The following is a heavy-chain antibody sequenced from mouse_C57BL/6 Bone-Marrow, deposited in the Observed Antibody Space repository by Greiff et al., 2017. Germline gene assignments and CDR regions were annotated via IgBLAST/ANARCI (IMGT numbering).Heavy chain of an antibody. J-gene: IGHJ2*01. Sequence: EVQLQQSGPVLVKPGASVKMSCKASGYTFTDYYMNWVKQSPGKSLEWIGVINPYNGGTSYNQKFKGKATLTVDKSSSTAYMALNSLTSEDSAVYYCARHPPYDGYLLYFDYWGQGTTLTVSS. CDR1: GYTFTDYY. CDR3: ARHPPYDGYLLYFDY. D-gene: IGHD2-3*01. CDR2: INPYNGGT. V-gene: IGHV1-19*01.